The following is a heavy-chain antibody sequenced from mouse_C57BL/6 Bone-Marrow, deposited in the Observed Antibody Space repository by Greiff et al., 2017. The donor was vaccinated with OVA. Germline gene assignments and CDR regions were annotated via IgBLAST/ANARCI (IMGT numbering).Heavy chain of an antibody. Sequence: VQLQQSGPELVKPGASVKIPCKASGYTFTDYNMDWVKQSHGKSLEWTGDINPNNGGTIYNQKFKGKATLTVDKSSSTAYMELRSLTSEDTAVYYCARRILFITTVVEASYYFDYWGQGTTLTVSS. CDR2: INPNNGGT. D-gene: IGHD1-1*01. V-gene: IGHV1-18*01. J-gene: IGHJ2*01. CDR1: GYTFTDYN. CDR3: ARRILFITTVVEASYYFDY.